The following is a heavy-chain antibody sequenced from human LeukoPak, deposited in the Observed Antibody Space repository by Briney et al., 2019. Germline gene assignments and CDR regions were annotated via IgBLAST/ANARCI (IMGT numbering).Heavy chain of an antibody. CDR3: ARGYYDSSGHDY. V-gene: IGHV3-30-3*01. D-gene: IGHD3-22*01. Sequence: GGSLRLSCAASGFTSSSYAMHWVRQAPGKGLEWVAVISYDGSNKYYADSVKGRFTISRDNSKNTLYLQMNSLRAEDTAVYYCARGYYDSSGHDYWGQGTLVTVSS. CDR2: ISYDGSNK. CDR1: GFTSSSYA. J-gene: IGHJ4*02.